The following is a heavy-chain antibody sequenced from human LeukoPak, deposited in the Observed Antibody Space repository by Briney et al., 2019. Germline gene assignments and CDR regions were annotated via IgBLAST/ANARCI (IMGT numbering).Heavy chain of an antibody. V-gene: IGHV3-23*01. CDR2: ISAGGDGT. D-gene: IGHD6-13*01. J-gene: IGHJ4*02. CDR3: ARERRYTNSWYSFDY. CDR1: TFSFSRYP. Sequence: GGSLRLSCAASTFSFSRYPMGWVRQAPGKGLEWVSGISAGGDGTYHADPVKGRFTISRDNSKNTLFLQMNNLRAEDTAVYYCARERRYTNSWYSFDYWGQGTLVTVSS.